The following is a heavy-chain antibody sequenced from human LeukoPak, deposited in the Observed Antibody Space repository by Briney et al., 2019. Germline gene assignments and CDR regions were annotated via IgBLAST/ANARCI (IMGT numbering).Heavy chain of an antibody. CDR2: INPSGGST. Sequence: ASVKVSCKASGYTFTSYYMHWVRQAPGQGLEWMGIINPSGGSTSYAQKFQGRVTMTRDTSTSTVYMELRSLRSDDTAVYYCAFRYCSSTSCSPVDVWGKGTTVTVSS. CDR3: AFRYCSSTSCSPVDV. CDR1: GYTFTSYY. J-gene: IGHJ6*04. V-gene: IGHV1-46*01. D-gene: IGHD2-2*01.